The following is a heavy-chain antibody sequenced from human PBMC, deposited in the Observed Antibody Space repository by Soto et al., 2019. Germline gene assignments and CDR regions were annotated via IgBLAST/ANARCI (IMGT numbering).Heavy chain of an antibody. CDR3: ARKIYCMDI. CDR1: VGSVRSSNNW. V-gene: IGHV4-4*02. CDR2: IHHSGST. J-gene: IGHJ6*02. Sequence: LXLTCAVSVGSVRSSNNWWSWVRQPPGKGLEWIGEIHHSGSTNYNPSLKSRVTISVDKSKNQFSLKLDSVTAADTAVYYCARKIYCMDIWGQGTTVTVSS.